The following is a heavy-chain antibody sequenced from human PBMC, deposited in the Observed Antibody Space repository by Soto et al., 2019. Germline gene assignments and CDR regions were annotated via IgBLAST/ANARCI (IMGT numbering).Heavy chain of an antibody. Sequence: EVQLVESGGGLVQPGGSLRLSCAASGFTFSDHYMDWVRQAPGKGLEWVGRTRNKAYTYTTEYAASVKGRFTISRDDSKNSLDLQMNSLKTGDPGVYYCRTLFWSGYSYGIDVWGQGTTVTVSS. V-gene: IGHV3-72*01. CDR2: TRNKAYTYTT. CDR1: GFTFSDHY. CDR3: RTLFWSGYSYGIDV. D-gene: IGHD3-3*01. J-gene: IGHJ6*02.